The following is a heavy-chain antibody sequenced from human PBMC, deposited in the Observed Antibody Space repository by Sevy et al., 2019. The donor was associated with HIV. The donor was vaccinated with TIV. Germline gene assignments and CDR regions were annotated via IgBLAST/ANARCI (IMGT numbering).Heavy chain of an antibody. CDR2: ISYDGSNK. CDR1: GFTFSSYG. CDR3: AKSGGSRPYYGMDV. V-gene: IGHV3-30*18. Sequence: GGSLRLSCAASGFTFSSYGMHCVRQAPGKGLEWVTVISYDGSNKYYADSVKGRFTISRDNSKTTLYLQMNSLRAEDTAVYYCAKSGGSRPYYGMDVWGQGTTVTVSS. D-gene: IGHD2-15*01. J-gene: IGHJ6*02.